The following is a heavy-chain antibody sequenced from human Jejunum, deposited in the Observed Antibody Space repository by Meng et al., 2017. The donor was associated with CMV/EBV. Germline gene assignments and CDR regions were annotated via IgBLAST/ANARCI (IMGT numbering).Heavy chain of an antibody. J-gene: IGHJ4*02. CDR2: IHDTGST. D-gene: IGHD3-3*01. CDR1: GGSISGVDYY. Sequence: QSQPQHARPGQRKPSQTRPLTVPVPGGSISGVDYYWSWIRQPQGKGREWIGYIHDTGSTYYNPSLTSRVDISVGTSNNQFSLTLTSVTAADTAVYFCARGSIFVSFDSWGQGTLVTVSS. V-gene: IGHV4-30-4*01. CDR3: ARGSIFVSFDS.